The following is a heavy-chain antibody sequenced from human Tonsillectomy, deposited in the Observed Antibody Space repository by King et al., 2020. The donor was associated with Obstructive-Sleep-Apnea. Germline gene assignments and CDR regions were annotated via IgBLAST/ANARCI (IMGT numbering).Heavy chain of an antibody. Sequence: VQLVESGGGLVQPGGSLRLSCAASVFTFSSYSMNWVRQAPGKGLEWVSYISSSSSTIYYADSVKGRFTISRDNAKNSLYLQMNSLRAEDTAVYYCARGYCSGGSCYQPFDYWGQGTLVTVSS. CDR3: ARGYCSGGSCYQPFDY. J-gene: IGHJ4*02. D-gene: IGHD2-15*01. CDR1: VFTFSSYS. V-gene: IGHV3-48*01. CDR2: ISSSSSTI.